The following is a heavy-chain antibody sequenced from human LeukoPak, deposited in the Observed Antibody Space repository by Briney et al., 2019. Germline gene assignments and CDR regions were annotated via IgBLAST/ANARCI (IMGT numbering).Heavy chain of an antibody. CDR3: ARVLAYSSSSVDY. V-gene: IGHV3-21*01. Sequence: PGGSLRLSCAASGFIFSSYSMNWVRQAPGKGLEWVSSISSSSSYIYYADSVKGRFTISRDNAKNSLYLQMNSLRAEDTAVYYCARVLAYSSSSVDYWGQGTLVTVSS. CDR2: ISSSSSYI. D-gene: IGHD6-6*01. J-gene: IGHJ4*02. CDR1: GFIFSSYS.